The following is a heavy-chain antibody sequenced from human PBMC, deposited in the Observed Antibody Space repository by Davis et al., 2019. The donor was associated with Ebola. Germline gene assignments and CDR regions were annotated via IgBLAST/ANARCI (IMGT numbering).Heavy chain of an antibody. CDR2: ISHDGRNI. Sequence: GESLKISCAASGFTFSNYGMNWVRQAPGKGLEWIAFISHDGRNIPYAGSVWGRFTISRDNSRNTVYLQMNSLRAEDTAMYYCASLQYHDISTHYYQDDYWGQGTLVTVSS. V-gene: IGHV3-30*03. CDR3: ASLQYHDISTHYYQDDY. D-gene: IGHD3-9*01. CDR1: GFTFSNYG. J-gene: IGHJ4*02.